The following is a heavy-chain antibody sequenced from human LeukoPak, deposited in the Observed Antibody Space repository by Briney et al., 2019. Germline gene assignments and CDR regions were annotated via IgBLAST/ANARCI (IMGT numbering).Heavy chain of an antibody. CDR3: ARNPHYYGSGSYYTDY. CDR2: IIPILGIA. CDR1: GGTFSSYA. Sequence: GASVKVSCKASGGTFSSYAISWVRQAPGQGLEWMGRIIPILGIANYAQKFQGRVTITADKSTSTAYMELSSLRSEDTAVYYCARNPHYYGSGSYYTDYWGQGTLVTVSS. V-gene: IGHV1-69*04. J-gene: IGHJ4*02. D-gene: IGHD3-10*01.